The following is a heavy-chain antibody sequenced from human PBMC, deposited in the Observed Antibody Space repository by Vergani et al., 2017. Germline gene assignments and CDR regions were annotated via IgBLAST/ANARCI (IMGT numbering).Heavy chain of an antibody. CDR1: GGSISSGSYY. CDR2: IYTSGST. V-gene: IGHV4-61*02. J-gene: IGHJ4*02. CDR3: ARALVATTGVWFDY. D-gene: IGHD5-12*01. Sequence: QVQLQESGPGLVKPSQTLSLTCTVSGGSISSGSYYWRWIRQPAGKGLEWIGRIYTSGSTNYNPSLKSRVTISVDTSKNQFSLKLSSVTAADTAVYYCARALVATTGVWFDYWGQGTLVTVSS.